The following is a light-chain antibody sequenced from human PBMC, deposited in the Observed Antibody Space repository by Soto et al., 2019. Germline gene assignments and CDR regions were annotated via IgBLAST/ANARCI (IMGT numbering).Light chain of an antibody. CDR2: EVS. J-gene: IGLJ2*01. V-gene: IGLV2-8*01. CDR3: SSFAGNNNLV. CDR1: SSDVGGYNY. Sequence: QSVLTQPPSASGSPGQSVTISCTGTSSDVGGYNYVSWYQQHPGTAPKLMISEVSKRPSGVPDRFSGSKSGNTASLTVSGLQAEAEADYYCSSFAGNNNLVFGGGTKLTVL.